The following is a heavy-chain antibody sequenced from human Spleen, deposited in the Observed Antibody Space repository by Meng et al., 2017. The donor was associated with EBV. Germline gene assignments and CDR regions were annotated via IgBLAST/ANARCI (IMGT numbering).Heavy chain of an antibody. CDR1: CDSISGGGNY. D-gene: IGHD1-14*01. CDR3: AGRDHAPLY. V-gene: IGHV4-30-4*01. CDR2: IYFSGST. J-gene: IGHJ4*02. Sequence: VDQPRPGPTQAYAPPTLSLTCAVSCDSISGGGNYWDWIRQPPGKGLEWLRYIYFSGSTYYSPSLRSRITISLDTSDNHFSLKLTSVTAADTAVYYCAGRDHAPLYWGQGALVTVAS.